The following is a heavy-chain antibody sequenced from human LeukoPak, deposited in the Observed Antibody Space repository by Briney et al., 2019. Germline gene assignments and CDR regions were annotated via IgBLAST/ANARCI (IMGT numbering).Heavy chain of an antibody. CDR2: INHSGST. CDR1: GGSFSGYY. Sequence: SETLSLTCAVYGGSFSGYYWTWIRQPPGKGLEWIGEINHSGSTNYNPSLKSRVTISVDTSKNQFSLKLSSVTAADTAVYYCARVSGYDWESFYDYWGQGTLVTVAS. D-gene: IGHD5-12*01. J-gene: IGHJ4*02. V-gene: IGHV4-34*01. CDR3: ARVSGYDWESFYDY.